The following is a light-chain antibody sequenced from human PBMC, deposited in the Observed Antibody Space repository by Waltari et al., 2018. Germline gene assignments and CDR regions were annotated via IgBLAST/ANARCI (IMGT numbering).Light chain of an antibody. V-gene: IGLV2-23*02. Sequence: QSALTQPATVSGTLGQSIAISCTGTTNDVGTYNLVSWYQQYPGKAPKLIIYEVSKRPPGSSFRFSGSKSGDTAYLTISGVQAEDEADYYCCSYAGSRVLVFGGGTKLTVV. CDR1: TNDVGTYNL. CDR2: EVS. CDR3: CSYAGSRVLV. J-gene: IGLJ3*02.